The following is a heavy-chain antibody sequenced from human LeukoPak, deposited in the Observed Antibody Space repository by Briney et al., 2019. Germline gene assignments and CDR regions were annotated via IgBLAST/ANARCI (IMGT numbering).Heavy chain of an antibody. CDR1: GFTLNDYY. CDR2: IGSSDNII. Sequence: GGSLRLSCAASGFTLNDYYMSWIRQPPGKGLEWVADIGSSDNIISYGASVRGRFTISRDIAKNSLYLHMNSLRADDTDVYYCARKIVAGAFDSWGQGTLVTVSS. V-gene: IGHV3-11*01. J-gene: IGHJ4*02. D-gene: IGHD6-19*01. CDR3: ARKIVAGAFDS.